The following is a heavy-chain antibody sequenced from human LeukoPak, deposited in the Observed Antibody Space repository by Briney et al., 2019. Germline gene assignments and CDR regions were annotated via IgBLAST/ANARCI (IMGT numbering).Heavy chain of an antibody. D-gene: IGHD5-24*01. CDR3: ASGRDGYNYHFDY. V-gene: IGHV1-69*05. CDR2: IIPIFGTA. Sequence: SVKVSCKASGGTFSSYAISWVRQAPGQGLESMGGIIPIFGTANYAQKFQGRVTITTDESTSTAYMELSSLRSEDTAVYYCASGRDGYNYHFDYWGQGTLVTVSS. J-gene: IGHJ4*02. CDR1: GGTFSSYA.